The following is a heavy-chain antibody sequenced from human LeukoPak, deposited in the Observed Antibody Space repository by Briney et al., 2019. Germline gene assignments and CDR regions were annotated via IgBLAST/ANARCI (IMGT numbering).Heavy chain of an antibody. CDR3: AREAIYDSSGYYHEPNFDY. J-gene: IGHJ4*02. CDR2: IYYSGST. Sequence: SETLSLTCTVSGGSISSGDYYWSWIRQPPGKGLEWIGYIYYSGSTNYNPSLKSRVTISVDTSKNQFSLKLSSVTAADTAVYYCAREAIYDSSGYYHEPNFDYWGQGTLVTVSS. D-gene: IGHD3-22*01. CDR1: GGSISSGDYY. V-gene: IGHV4-61*08.